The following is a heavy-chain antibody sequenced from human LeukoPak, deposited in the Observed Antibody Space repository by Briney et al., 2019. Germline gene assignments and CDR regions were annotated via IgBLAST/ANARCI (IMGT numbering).Heavy chain of an antibody. V-gene: IGHV4-59*01. CDR2: IYYSGST. Sequence: SETLSLTCTVSGGSISSYYWSWLRQPPGKGLEWIGYIYYSGSTNYNPSLKSRVTISIDTSKNQFSLKLSSVTAADTAVYYCARDSLNYVDAFDIWGQGTMVTVSS. CDR1: GGSISSYY. J-gene: IGHJ3*02. D-gene: IGHD1-7*01. CDR3: ARDSLNYVDAFDI.